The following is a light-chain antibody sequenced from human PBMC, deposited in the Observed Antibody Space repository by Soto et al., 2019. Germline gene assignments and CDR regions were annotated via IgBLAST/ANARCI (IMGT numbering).Light chain of an antibody. J-gene: IGKJ5*01. CDR1: QRISRW. CDR3: QQSYSSPPT. V-gene: IGKV1-39*01. Sequence: DIQMTQSPTTLSASVGDSVTITCRASQRISRWLAWYQQKPGKAPKLLIFAASSLQSGVPSRFSGSRSGPDFTLTISSLQPEDFATYYCQQSYSSPPTFGQGTRLEIK. CDR2: AAS.